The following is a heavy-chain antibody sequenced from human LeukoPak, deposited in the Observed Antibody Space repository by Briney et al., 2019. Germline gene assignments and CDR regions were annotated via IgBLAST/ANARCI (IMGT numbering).Heavy chain of an antibody. Sequence: PGGSLRLSCSASVFTFSSYAMHWVRQAPGRGLEYVSAISTNGGSTYYADTVKGRFTISRDNSKNTLYLQMSSLRAEDTAVYYCVKDRETYLGYYFDYWGQGTLVTVSS. CDR1: VFTFSSYA. D-gene: IGHD1-26*01. CDR3: VKDRETYLGYYFDY. CDR2: ISTNGGST. J-gene: IGHJ4*02. V-gene: IGHV3-64D*06.